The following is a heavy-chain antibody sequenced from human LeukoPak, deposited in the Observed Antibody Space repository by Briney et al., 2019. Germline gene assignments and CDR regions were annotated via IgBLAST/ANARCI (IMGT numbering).Heavy chain of an antibody. CDR3: AIGGTYYYDSSGYPAKAFDI. CDR2: IIPIFGTA. CDR1: GGTFSSYA. V-gene: IGHV1-69*13. J-gene: IGHJ3*02. D-gene: IGHD3-22*01. Sequence: ASVKVSCKASGGTFSSYAISWVRQAPGQGLEWMGGIIPIFGTANYAQKFQGRVTITADESTSTAYMELSSLRSEDTAVYYCAIGGTYYYDSSGYPAKAFDIWGQGTMVTVSS.